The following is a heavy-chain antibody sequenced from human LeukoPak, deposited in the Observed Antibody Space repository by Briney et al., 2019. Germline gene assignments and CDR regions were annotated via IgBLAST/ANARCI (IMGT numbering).Heavy chain of an antibody. J-gene: IGHJ4*02. V-gene: IGHV1-2*02. CDR2: INPNSGGT. CDR3: ARGRVKVRGVTSSFDY. CDR1: GYTFTGYY. D-gene: IGHD3-10*01. Sequence: ASVKVSCKASGYTFTGYYMHWVRQAPGQGLEWMGWINPNSGGTNYAQKFQGRVTMTRDTSISTAYMELSRLRSDDTAVYYCARGRVKVRGVTSSFDYWGQGTLVTVSS.